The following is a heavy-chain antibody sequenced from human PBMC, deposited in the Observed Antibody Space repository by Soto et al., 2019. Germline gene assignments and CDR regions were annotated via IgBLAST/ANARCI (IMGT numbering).Heavy chain of an antibody. CDR2: ISWNCGSI. D-gene: IGHD6-6*01. J-gene: IGHJ4*02. V-gene: IGHV3-9*01. Sequence: GGSLRLSCAASGFTFDDYAMHWVRQAPGKGLEWVSGISWNCGSIGYADSVKGRFTISRDNAKNSLYLQMNSLRAEDTALSYCAKDINRDPRIAARGFDYWGQGTLVTVSS. CDR3: AKDINRDPRIAARGFDY. CDR1: GFTFDDYA.